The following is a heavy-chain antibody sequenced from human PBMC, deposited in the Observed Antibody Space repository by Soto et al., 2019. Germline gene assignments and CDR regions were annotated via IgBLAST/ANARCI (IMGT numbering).Heavy chain of an antibody. CDR1: GGSFSGYY. CDR3: AREVHDDAFDI. Sequence: SETLSLTCAVYGGSFSGYYWSWIRQPPGKGLEWIGEINHSGSTNYNPSLKSRVTISVDTSKNQFSLKLSSVTAADTAVYYCAREVHDDAFDIWGQGTMVTVSS. J-gene: IGHJ3*02. CDR2: INHSGST. V-gene: IGHV4-34*01.